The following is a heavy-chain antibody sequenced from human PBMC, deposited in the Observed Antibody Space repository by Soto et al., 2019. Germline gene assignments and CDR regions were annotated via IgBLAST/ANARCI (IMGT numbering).Heavy chain of an antibody. CDR2: IMPIFRTA. Sequence: QVQVEQSGAEVKKPGSSVKVSCKASGGTFSTAAISWVRQAPGQGLEWMGGIMPIFRTADYAQKFQGRVTITPDESKTTAYVERRSLRSEDTAVYYCESDNGRPQLCGNYYYIMDVWGQGTTVTVSS. D-gene: IGHD2-21*01. CDR1: GGTFSTAA. J-gene: IGHJ6*02. V-gene: IGHV1-69*05. CDR3: ESDNGRPQLCGNYYYIMDV.